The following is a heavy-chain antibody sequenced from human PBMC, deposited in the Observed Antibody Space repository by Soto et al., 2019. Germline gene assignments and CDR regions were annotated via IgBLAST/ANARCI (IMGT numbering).Heavy chain of an antibody. V-gene: IGHV1-69*05. CDR1: GGTFSSYA. CDR3: ARGGYCSGGSCYPIDY. CDR2: IIPIFGTA. D-gene: IGHD2-15*01. J-gene: IGHJ4*02. Sequence: QVQLVQSGAEVKKPGSSVKVSCKASGGTFSSYAISWVRQAPGQGLEWMGGIIPIFGTANYAQKFQGRVTITXXEXTXXAYMELSSLRSEDTAVYYCARGGYCSGGSCYPIDYWGQGTLVTVSS.